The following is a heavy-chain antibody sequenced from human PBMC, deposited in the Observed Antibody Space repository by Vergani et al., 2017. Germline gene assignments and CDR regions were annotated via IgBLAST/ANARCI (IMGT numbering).Heavy chain of an antibody. V-gene: IGHV3-48*04. J-gene: IGHJ3*02. Sequence: VQLVESGGGVVQPGRSLRLSCAASGFTFSSYGMHWVRQAPGKGLEWVSYISSSSSTIYYADSVKGRFTISRDNAKNSLYLQMNSLRAEDTAVYYCARGGITFPGHAFDIWGQGTMVTVSS. D-gene: IGHD3-10*01. CDR2: ISSSSSTI. CDR3: ARGGITFPGHAFDI. CDR1: GFTFSSYG.